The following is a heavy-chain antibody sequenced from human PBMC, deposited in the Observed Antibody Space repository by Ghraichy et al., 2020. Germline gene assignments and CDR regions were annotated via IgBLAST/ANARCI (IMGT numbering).Heavy chain of an antibody. D-gene: IGHD6-19*01. CDR1: GFTFSSYR. CDR2: IRSSSSYI. J-gene: IGHJ4*02. Sequence: GGSLRLSCAASGFTFSSYRMNWVRQAPGKGLEWVSSIRSSSSYIYYADSVKGRFTISRDNAKNSLYLQMNSLRAEDTAVYYCARDGSPIAVAGSRIDYWGQGTLVTVSS. CDR3: ARDGSPIAVAGSRIDY. V-gene: IGHV3-21*01.